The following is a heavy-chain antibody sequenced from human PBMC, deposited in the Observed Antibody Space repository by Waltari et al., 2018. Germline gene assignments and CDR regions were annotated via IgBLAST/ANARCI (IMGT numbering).Heavy chain of an antibody. Sequence: QVQLVQSGAEVRKPGSSVTVSCEASGDNFSSYSPNWIRLAPGQGLEWMGTIIPARDIIHYAQNFRDRLTFTADKSTSTVHVELSGLRSEDTAVYFCARDRHRYSHGSSAYYNDAFDIWGQGTMVTVSS. D-gene: IGHD3-22*01. CDR2: IIPARDII. CDR1: GDNFSSYS. J-gene: IGHJ3*02. V-gene: IGHV1-69*04. CDR3: ARDRHRYSHGSSAYYNDAFDI.